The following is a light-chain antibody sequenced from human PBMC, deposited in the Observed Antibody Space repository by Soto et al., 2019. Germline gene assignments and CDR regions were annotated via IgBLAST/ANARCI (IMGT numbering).Light chain of an antibody. V-gene: IGLV3-21*02. Sequence: SYVLTQPPSVAVAPGQTASIACGGNNIGVKIVHWYQQKPGQAPILVVYDDRDRPSGVPERFSGSNSGNTATLNISRVEAGDEADYFCQVWDSSSDSVVFGGGTKVTVL. CDR2: DDR. CDR3: QVWDSSSDSVV. J-gene: IGLJ2*01. CDR1: NIGVKI.